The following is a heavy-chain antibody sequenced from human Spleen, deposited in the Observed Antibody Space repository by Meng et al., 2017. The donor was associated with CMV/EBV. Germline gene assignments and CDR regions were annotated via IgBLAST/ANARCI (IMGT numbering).Heavy chain of an antibody. CDR3: ARDYGGNTHYYYYYGMDV. CDR2: ISAYNGNT. J-gene: IGHJ6*02. V-gene: IGHV1-18*01. D-gene: IGHD4-23*01. CDR1: GYTFTSYG. Sequence: ASVKVSCKASGYTFTSYGISWVRQAPGQGLEWMGWISAYNGNTNYAQKLQGRVTMTTDTSTSTAYMELRSLRSDDTAVYYCARDYGGNTHYYYYYGMDVWGQGTTVTVSS.